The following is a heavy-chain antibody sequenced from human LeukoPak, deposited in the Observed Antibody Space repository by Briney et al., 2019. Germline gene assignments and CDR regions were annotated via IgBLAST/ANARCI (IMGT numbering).Heavy chain of an antibody. CDR3: ARHNGNYRHYLDY. V-gene: IGHV4-39*02. J-gene: IGHJ4*02. CDR2: LYYSGTT. D-gene: IGHD1-7*01. Sequence: SETLSLTCTVSGGSMISSSYYWGWIRQPPGKGLEWIGSLYYSGTTFYNPSLKSRVIISVDTSRNHFSLKLSSVTAADTAVYFCARHNGNYRHYLDYWGQGSLVTVSS. CDR1: GGSMISSSYY.